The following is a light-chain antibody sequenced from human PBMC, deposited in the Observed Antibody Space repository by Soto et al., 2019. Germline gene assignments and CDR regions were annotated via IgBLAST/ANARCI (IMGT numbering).Light chain of an antibody. CDR1: QNIRSW. J-gene: IGKJ1*01. Sequence: DIQMTQSPSTLSASVGDRVTITCRASQNIRSWLAWYQQKPGKAPRLLIYKASSLESGVPSRFSGSGSGTEFTLTISSLQPEDFATYYCLQHNSYPLTFGQGTKVDIK. V-gene: IGKV1-5*03. CDR2: KAS. CDR3: LQHNSYPLT.